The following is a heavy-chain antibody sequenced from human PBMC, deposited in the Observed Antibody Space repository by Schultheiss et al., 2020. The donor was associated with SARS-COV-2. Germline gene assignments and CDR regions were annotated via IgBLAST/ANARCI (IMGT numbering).Heavy chain of an antibody. CDR1: GFTFSSYG. CDR2: IWYDGSNK. Sequence: GESLKISCAASGFTFSSYGMHWVRQAPGKGLEWVAVIWYDGSNKYYADSVKGRFTISRDNSKNTLYLQMNSLRAEDTAVYYCARRYSGSSNWFDPWGQGTLVTVSS. D-gene: IGHD1-26*01. J-gene: IGHJ5*02. CDR3: ARRYSGSSNWFDP. V-gene: IGHV3-33*01.